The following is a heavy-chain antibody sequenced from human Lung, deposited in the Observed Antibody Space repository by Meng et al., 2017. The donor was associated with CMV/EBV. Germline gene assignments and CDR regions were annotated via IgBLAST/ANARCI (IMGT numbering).Heavy chain of an antibody. CDR3: ARRNYFESGGWNFAN. CDR1: GYSFTHYG. D-gene: IGHD3-22*01. J-gene: IGHJ4*02. V-gene: IGHV1-18*01. CDR2: ISAYNGNT. Sequence: ASXXVSXKASGYSFTHYGISWVRQAPGQGLEWMGWISAYNGNTNYAQNLQGRVAMTKDTSTTTVYMELRSLRSDDTAVYYCARRNYFESGGWNFANWGQGTLVTVSS.